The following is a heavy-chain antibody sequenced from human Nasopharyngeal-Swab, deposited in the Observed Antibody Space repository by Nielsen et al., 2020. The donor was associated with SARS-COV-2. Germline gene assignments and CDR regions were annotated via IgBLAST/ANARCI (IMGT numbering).Heavy chain of an antibody. Sequence: GESLKISCAASGFTFSSYSMNWVRQAPGKGLEWVSSISSSSSYIYYADSVKGRFTISRDNAKNLLYLQMNSLRAEDTAVYYCAREWSTGYCSGGSCYSEYAFDIWGQGTMVTVSS. CDR1: GFTFSSYS. D-gene: IGHD2-15*01. CDR2: ISSSSSYI. J-gene: IGHJ3*02. CDR3: AREWSTGYCSGGSCYSEYAFDI. V-gene: IGHV3-21*01.